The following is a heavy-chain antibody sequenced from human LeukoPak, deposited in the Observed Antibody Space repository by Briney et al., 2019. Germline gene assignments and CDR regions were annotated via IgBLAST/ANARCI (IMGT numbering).Heavy chain of an antibody. Sequence: SETLSLTCTVSGGSISPYYWSWIRQPPGKGLEWIGYIYYSGSTNYNPSLKSRVTISVDTSKNQFSLKLRSVTAADTAVYYCARFSADVLLNYFDYWGQGTLVTVSS. CDR2: IYYSGST. CDR3: ARFSADVLLNYFDY. D-gene: IGHD2-2*01. J-gene: IGHJ4*02. V-gene: IGHV4-59*01. CDR1: GGSISPYY.